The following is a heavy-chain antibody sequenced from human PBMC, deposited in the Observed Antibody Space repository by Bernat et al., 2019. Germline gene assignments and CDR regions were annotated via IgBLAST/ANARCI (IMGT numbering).Heavy chain of an antibody. V-gene: IGHV4-39*01. J-gene: IGHJ6*02. CDR2: IYYSGST. CDR3: ARHRAAGEQQLDYYYYYGMDV. D-gene: IGHD6-13*01. CDR1: GGSISSSSYY. Sequence: QLQLQESGPGLVKPSETLSLTCTVSGGSISSSSYYWGWIRQPPGKGLEWIGSIYYSGSTYYNPSLKGRVTISVDTSKNQFSLKLSSVTAADTAVYYCARHRAAGEQQLDYYYYYGMDVWGQGTTVTVSS.